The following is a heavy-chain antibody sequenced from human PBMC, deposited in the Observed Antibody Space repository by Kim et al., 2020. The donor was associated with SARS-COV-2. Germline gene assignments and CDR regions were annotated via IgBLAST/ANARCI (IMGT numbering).Heavy chain of an antibody. J-gene: IGHJ4*02. D-gene: IGHD6-19*01. CDR2: VYYSGRI. Sequence: SETLSLTCSLSGDSMNGHYWTWIRQPPGKGLEWIGYVYYSGRINYNPSLRSRLTISVDTSKNQFSLKLTSVSAADTAVYYCARIPDISGWPFDYWGQGTLVTVSS. CDR3: ARIPDISGWPFDY. V-gene: IGHV4-59*11. CDR1: GDSMNGHY.